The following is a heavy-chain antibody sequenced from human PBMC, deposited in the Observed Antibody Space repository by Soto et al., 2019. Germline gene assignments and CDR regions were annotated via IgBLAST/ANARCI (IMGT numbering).Heavy chain of an antibody. J-gene: IGHJ6*02. CDR3: ARDPAADGYYGMEV. CDR2: ISSTSSHI. Sequence: EVQLVESGGGLVKPGGSLRLSCVASEFSFSTYNMKWVRQAPGKGLEWVSFISSTSSHIHYADSVKGRFTISRDNANNSLYLQMNSLRAEDTAVYYCARDPAADGYYGMEVWGQGTTVTVSS. CDR1: EFSFSTYN. D-gene: IGHD6-13*01. V-gene: IGHV3-21*01.